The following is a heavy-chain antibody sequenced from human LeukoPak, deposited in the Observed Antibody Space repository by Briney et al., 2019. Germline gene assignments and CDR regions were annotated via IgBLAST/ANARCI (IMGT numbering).Heavy chain of an antibody. D-gene: IGHD2-21*02. CDR1: GFTFSSYA. J-gene: IGHJ3*02. CDR3: AKGGDDTPYAFDI. Sequence: GGSLRLSCAASGFTFSSYAMSWVRQAPGKGLGWVSAISGSGGSTYYADSVKGRFTISRDNSKNTLYLQMNSLRAEDTAVYYCAKGGDDTPYAFDIWGQGTMVTVSS. V-gene: IGHV3-23*01. CDR2: ISGSGGST.